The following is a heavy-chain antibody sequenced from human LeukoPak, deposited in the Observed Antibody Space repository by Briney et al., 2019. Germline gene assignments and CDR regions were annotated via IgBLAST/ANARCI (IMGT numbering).Heavy chain of an antibody. J-gene: IGHJ4*02. CDR1: GFIFSDYY. D-gene: IGHD6-19*01. Sequence: GGSLRLSCAASGFIFSDYYMSWIRQAPGKGLEWVSYISSSGSSIYYADSVKGRFTISRDNAKDSLYLQMNSLRAEDTAVYYCARGLRYSSGWYYFDYWGQGTLVTVSS. V-gene: IGHV3-11*01. CDR2: ISSSGSSI. CDR3: ARGLRYSSGWYYFDY.